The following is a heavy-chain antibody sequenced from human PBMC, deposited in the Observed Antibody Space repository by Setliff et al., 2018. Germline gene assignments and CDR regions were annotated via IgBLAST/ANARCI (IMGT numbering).Heavy chain of an antibody. CDR2: IHPNSGGT. D-gene: IGHD4-4*01. CDR3: ARVSEQYLAFDY. V-gene: IGHV1-2*02. Sequence: ASVKVSCQASGYTFTGYYMHWVRQAPGQGLERMGWIHPNSGGTNYAQKFQGRVTMTWDTSITTAYMDLGRLMSHDTVVYFCARVSEQYLAFDYWGQGTLVTVSS. CDR1: GYTFTGYY. J-gene: IGHJ4*02.